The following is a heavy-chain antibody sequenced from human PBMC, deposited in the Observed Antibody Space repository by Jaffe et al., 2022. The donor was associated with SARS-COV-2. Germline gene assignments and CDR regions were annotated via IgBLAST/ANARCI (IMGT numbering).Heavy chain of an antibody. D-gene: IGHD2-21*02. CDR2: ISWNSGSI. Sequence: EVQLVESGGGLVQPGRSLRLSCAASGFTFDDYAMHWVRQAPGKGLEWVSGISWNSGSIGYADSVKGRFTISRDNAKNSLYLQMNSLRAEDTALYYCAIKGVTAETDAFDIWGQGTMVTVSS. V-gene: IGHV3-9*01. CDR1: GFTFDDYA. CDR3: AIKGVTAETDAFDI. J-gene: IGHJ3*02.